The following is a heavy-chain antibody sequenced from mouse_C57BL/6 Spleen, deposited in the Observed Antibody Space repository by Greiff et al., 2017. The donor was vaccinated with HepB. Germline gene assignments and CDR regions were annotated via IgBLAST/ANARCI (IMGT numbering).Heavy chain of an antibody. V-gene: IGHV1-75*01. Sequence: VQLQQSGPELVKPGASVKISCKASGYTFTDYYINWVKQRPGQGLEWIGWIFPGSGSTYYNEKFKGKATLTVDKSSSTAYMLLSSLTSEDSAVYFCARSNYSNYAWFAYWGQGTLVTVSA. CDR2: IFPGSGST. CDR3: ARSNYSNYAWFAY. D-gene: IGHD2-5*01. J-gene: IGHJ3*01. CDR1: GYTFTDYY.